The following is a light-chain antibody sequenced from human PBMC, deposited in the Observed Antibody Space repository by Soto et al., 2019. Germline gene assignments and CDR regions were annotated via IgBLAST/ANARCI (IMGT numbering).Light chain of an antibody. CDR3: QQYGSSIT. Sequence: EIVLTQSPATLSLSPGERATLSCRASQSVSGDIALYQEKPGQAPWLLIYDGSNRATGMPARSSGSGSGTDFTLTISRLEPEDFAVYYCQQYGSSITFGQGTRLEIK. CDR1: QSVSGD. CDR2: DGS. V-gene: IGKV3-11*01. J-gene: IGKJ5*01.